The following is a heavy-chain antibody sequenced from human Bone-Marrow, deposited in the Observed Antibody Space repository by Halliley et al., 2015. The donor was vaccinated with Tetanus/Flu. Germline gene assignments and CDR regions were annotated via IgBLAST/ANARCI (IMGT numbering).Heavy chain of an antibody. J-gene: IGHJ4*02. D-gene: IGHD6-19*01. CDR3: ARQWLAFDY. V-gene: IGHV4-61*07. CDR2: IYYPGNP. Sequence: PGKGLEWIGYIYYPGNPNYNGSLKSRVTMSLDTSKNQFPPNLSSVTAADTAVYYCARQWLAFDYWGQGHLVTVSS.